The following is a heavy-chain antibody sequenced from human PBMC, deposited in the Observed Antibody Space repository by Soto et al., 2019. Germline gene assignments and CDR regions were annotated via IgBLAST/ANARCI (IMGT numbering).Heavy chain of an antibody. CDR2: IKQDGSEK. Sequence: GGSLRLSCAASGFTFSSYWMSWVRQAPGKGLEWVANIKQDGSEKYYVDSVKGRFTISRDNAKNSLYLQMNSLRAEDTAVYYCARERGSLEHDFDYWGQGTLVTVSS. D-gene: IGHD1-26*01. J-gene: IGHJ4*02. CDR3: ARERGSLEHDFDY. CDR1: GFTFSSYW. V-gene: IGHV3-7*01.